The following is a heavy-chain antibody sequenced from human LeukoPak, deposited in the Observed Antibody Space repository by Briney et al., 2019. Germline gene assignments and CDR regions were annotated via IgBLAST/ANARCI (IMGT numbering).Heavy chain of an antibody. J-gene: IGHJ6*02. Sequence: GGSLRLSCAASGFTFGSYAMSWVRQAPGKGLEWVSAISGSGGSTYYADSVKGRFTISRDNSKNTLYLQMNSLRAEDTAVYYCAKGKVKRGSYYYYYGMDVWGQGTTVTVSS. CDR2: ISGSGGST. V-gene: IGHV3-23*01. D-gene: IGHD3-16*01. CDR3: AKGKVKRGSYYYYYGMDV. CDR1: GFTFGSYA.